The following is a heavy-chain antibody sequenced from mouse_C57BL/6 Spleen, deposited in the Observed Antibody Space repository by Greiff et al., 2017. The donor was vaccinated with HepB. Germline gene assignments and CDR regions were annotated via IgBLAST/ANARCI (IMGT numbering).Heavy chain of an antibody. D-gene: IGHD6-1*01. Sequence: VQLQQSGAELARPGASVKLSCKASGYTFTSYGISWVKQSTGQGLEWIGEIYPRSGNTYYNEKFKGKATLTADKSSSTAYMELRSLTSEDSAVYFCARNPLDSYYAMDYWGQGTSVTVSS. CDR1: GYTFTSYG. V-gene: IGHV1-81*01. CDR2: IYPRSGNT. J-gene: IGHJ4*01. CDR3: ARNPLDSYYAMDY.